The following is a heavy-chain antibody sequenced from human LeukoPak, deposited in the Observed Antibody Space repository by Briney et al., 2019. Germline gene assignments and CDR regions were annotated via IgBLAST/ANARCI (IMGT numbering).Heavy chain of an antibody. J-gene: IGHJ6*02. CDR2: INHSGST. Sequence: ASETLSLTCAVYGGSFSGYYWSWIRQPPGKGLEWIGEINHSGSTNYNPSLKSRVTISVDTSKNQFSLKLSSVTAADTAVYYCARDRSLRNYDILTGNYYYYYGMDVWGQGTTVTVSS. CDR1: GGSFSGYY. V-gene: IGHV4-34*01. CDR3: ARDRSLRNYDILTGNYYYYYGMDV. D-gene: IGHD3-9*01.